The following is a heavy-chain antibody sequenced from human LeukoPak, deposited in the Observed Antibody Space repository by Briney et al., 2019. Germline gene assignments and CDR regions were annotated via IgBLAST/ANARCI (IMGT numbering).Heavy chain of an antibody. CDR1: GGSISSSSYY. CDR2: IYYSGST. V-gene: IGHV4-39*07. CDR3: ARDPGITSSGRFDP. D-gene: IGHD1-26*01. Sequence: SETLSLTCTVSGGSISSSSYYWGWIRQPPGKGLEWIGSIYYSGSTYFNPSLQSRVTISLDTSKNQFSLKLSSVTAADTAVYYCARDPGITSSGRFDPWGQGTLVTVSS. J-gene: IGHJ5*02.